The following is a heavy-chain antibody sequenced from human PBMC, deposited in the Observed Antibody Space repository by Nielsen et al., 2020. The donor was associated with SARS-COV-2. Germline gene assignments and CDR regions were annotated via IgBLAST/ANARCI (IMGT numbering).Heavy chain of an antibody. CDR3: AVPYCSSTSCYESGEFGY. Sequence: WVRQAPGQGLEWMGWINPNSGGTNYAQKFQGRVTMTRDTSISTAYMELSRLRSDDTAVYYCAVPYCSSTSCYESGEFGYWGQGTLVTVSS. V-gene: IGHV1-2*02. J-gene: IGHJ4*02. D-gene: IGHD2-2*01. CDR2: INPNSGGT.